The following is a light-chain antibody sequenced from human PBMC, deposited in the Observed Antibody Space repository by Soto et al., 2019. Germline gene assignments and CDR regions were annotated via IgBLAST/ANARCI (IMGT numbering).Light chain of an antibody. CDR1: SSNIGAAYE. V-gene: IGLV1-40*01. CDR3: QAYDSSLSGYV. CDR2: DNN. Sequence: QLVLTQPPSVSEAPGQRVTISCTGSSSNIGAAYEAHWYQQVPGTAPKLLIYDNNNRTSGVPDRFSGSTSGPSASLAITGLQAEYEAEYYCQAYDSSLSGYVFGTGTKLTVL. J-gene: IGLJ1*01.